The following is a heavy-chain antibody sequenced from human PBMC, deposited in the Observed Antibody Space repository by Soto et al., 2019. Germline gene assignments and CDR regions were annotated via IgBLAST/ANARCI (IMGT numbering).Heavy chain of an antibody. V-gene: IGHV3-48*01. Sequence: GGSLRLSCAATGCTFSSYSMNWFRQAKGKGLEWVSYISSSSSTIYYADSVKGRFTISRDNAKNSLYLQMNSLRAEDTAVYYCARDEDIVVVPAAMLYWGQGTLVTVSS. CDR1: GCTFSSYS. J-gene: IGHJ4*02. CDR3: ARDEDIVVVPAAMLY. D-gene: IGHD2-2*01. CDR2: ISSSSSTI.